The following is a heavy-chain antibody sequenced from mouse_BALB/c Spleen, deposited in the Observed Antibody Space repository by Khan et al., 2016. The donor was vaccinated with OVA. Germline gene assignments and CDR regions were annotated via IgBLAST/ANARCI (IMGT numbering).Heavy chain of an antibody. CDR3: ARTGWDVFAY. CDR2: SNPGSDST. Sequence: QVQLKQSGPELVKPGASVKMSCKASGYTFTDYVMNWVKQRNGQGLEWIGQSNPGSDSTYYNEKFKGKATLTADRSSSTAYMQLSNLTAEDSAGYFCARTGWDVFAYWGQGTLVTVSA. CDR1: GYTFTDYV. J-gene: IGHJ3*01. V-gene: IGHV1-77*01. D-gene: IGHD4-1*01.